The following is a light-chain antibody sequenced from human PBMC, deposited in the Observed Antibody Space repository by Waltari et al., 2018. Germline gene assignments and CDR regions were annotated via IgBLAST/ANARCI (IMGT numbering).Light chain of an antibody. Sequence: QSVLTQPPSVSGAPGQGVTISCTGSNSNIGAGYEVHWYQQCPGQSPKLLISGNSNRPSGVPDRFSASESGTSASLAIAGLQPGDGASCYWQSYDSSLTASVFGRGTKLTVL. CDR3: QSYDSSLTASV. J-gene: IGLJ3*02. CDR2: GNS. CDR1: NSNIGAGYE. V-gene: IGLV1-40*01.